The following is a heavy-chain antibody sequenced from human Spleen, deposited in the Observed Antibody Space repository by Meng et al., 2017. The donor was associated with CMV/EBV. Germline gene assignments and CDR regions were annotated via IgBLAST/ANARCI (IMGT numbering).Heavy chain of an antibody. D-gene: IGHD3-22*01. CDR3: ARQDSSRAPDY. CDR2: IHHSGTT. V-gene: IGHV4-61*01. CDR1: GDSIRSSSHY. J-gene: IGHJ4*02. Sequence: SETLSLTCTVSGDSIRSSSHYWSWIRQPPGKGLEWIGYIHHSGTTNYNPSLKSRVTISEDTSKNQFSLKLSSVTAADTAVYYCARQDSSRAPDYWGQGTLVTVSS.